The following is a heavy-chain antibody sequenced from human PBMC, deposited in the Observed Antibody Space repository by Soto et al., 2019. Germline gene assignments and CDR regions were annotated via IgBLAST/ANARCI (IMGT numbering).Heavy chain of an antibody. Sequence: QVQLVESGGGVVQPGRSLRLSCAASGFTFSSYAMHWVRQAPGKGREWVAVISYEGSNKYYADSVKGRFTISRDNSKNTLYLQMNSLRAEDTAVYYWARSPWEPNLYNWFDPWGQGTLVTVSS. CDR2: ISYEGSNK. V-gene: IGHV3-30-3*01. J-gene: IGHJ5*02. CDR1: GFTFSSYA. D-gene: IGHD1-26*01. CDR3: ARSPWEPNLYNWFDP.